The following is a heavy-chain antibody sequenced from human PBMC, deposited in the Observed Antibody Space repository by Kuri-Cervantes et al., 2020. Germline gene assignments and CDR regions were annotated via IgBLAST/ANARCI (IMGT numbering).Heavy chain of an antibody. V-gene: IGHV1-2*02. Sequence: ASAKVSCKASGYTFTSYDINWVRQATGQGLEWMGWINPNSGGTNYAQKFQGRVTMTRDTSISTAYMELSRLRSDDTAVYYCASDQGIAADYGMDVWGQGTTVTVSS. CDR1: GYTFTSYD. D-gene: IGHD6-25*01. J-gene: IGHJ6*02. CDR3: ASDQGIAADYGMDV. CDR2: INPNSGGT.